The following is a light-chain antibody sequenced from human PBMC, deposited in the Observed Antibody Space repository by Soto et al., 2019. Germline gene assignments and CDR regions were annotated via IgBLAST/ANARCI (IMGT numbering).Light chain of an antibody. Sequence: QSALTQPPSVSGSPGQSVTISCTGTSTDFVSYNRVSWYQQPPGTAPKLIIYEASNRPSGVPDRFSGSKSGNTASLTISGLQAADEADYYCSLYTSENTYAFGSGTKLTVL. CDR2: EAS. CDR3: SLYTSENTYA. CDR1: STDFVSYNR. J-gene: IGLJ1*01. V-gene: IGLV2-18*01.